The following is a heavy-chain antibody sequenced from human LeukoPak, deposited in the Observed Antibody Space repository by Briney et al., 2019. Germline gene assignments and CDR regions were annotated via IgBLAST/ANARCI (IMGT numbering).Heavy chain of an antibody. J-gene: IGHJ4*02. D-gene: IGHD6-19*01. CDR1: GFTFSSYS. CDR2: ISSSSSYI. CDR3: ARDTHRELKIGYSSGWPYFDY. Sequence: PGGSLRLSCAASGFTFSSYSMNWVRQAPGKGLEWVSSISSSSSYIYYAASVKGRFTISRDNAKNSLYLQMNSLRAEDTAVYYCARDTHRELKIGYSSGWPYFDYWGQGTLVTVSS. V-gene: IGHV3-21*01.